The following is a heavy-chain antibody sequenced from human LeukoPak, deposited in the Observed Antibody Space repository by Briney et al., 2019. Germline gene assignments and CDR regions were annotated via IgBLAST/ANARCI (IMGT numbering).Heavy chain of an antibody. CDR1: GDSFTDYY. V-gene: IGHV4-59*01. D-gene: IGHD3-16*01. Sequence: PSETLSLTCNVIGDSFTDYYWNWIRQPPGKGLEWIGYIYYNKNSNYSPSLKGRVTLSVDTSRNQFSLHLASVTAADTATYYCARDGGLQSHFDFWGQGTLVTVTS. J-gene: IGHJ4*02. CDR2: IYYNKNS. CDR3: ARDGGLQSHFDF.